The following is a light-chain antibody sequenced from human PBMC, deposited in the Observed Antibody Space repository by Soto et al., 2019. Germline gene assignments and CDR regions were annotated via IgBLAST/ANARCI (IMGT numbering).Light chain of an antibody. Sequence: QSVLTQPPSVSGAPGQGVTISCTGSSSNIGAGYDVHWYQQLPGTAPKLLIYGNSNRPSGVADRFSGSKSGTSASLAITGLQAEDEALYYCHSYDSSLTALVIFGGGTKVTVL. V-gene: IGLV1-40*01. CDR2: GNS. J-gene: IGLJ2*01. CDR1: SSNIGAGYD. CDR3: HSYDSSLTALVI.